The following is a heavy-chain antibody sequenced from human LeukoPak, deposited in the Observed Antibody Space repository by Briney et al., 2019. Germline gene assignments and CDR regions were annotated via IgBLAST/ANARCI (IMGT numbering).Heavy chain of an antibody. J-gene: IGHJ4*02. CDR3: ARSGGSGSINFDY. Sequence: GGSLRLSCAASGFIFSNYWMSWVRQSPGKGLEWVANINQDGSEKYYVDSVKGRFTISRDNAKNSLYLQMNSLRAEDTAVYYCARSGGSGSINFDYWGQGTLVTVSS. V-gene: IGHV3-7*01. CDR1: GFIFSNYW. D-gene: IGHD3-10*01. CDR2: INQDGSEK.